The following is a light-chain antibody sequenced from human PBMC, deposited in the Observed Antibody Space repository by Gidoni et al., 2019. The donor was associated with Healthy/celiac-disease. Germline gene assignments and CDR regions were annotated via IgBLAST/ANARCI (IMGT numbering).Light chain of an antibody. CDR3: QQYYSTPPRT. J-gene: IGKJ1*01. CDR1: QSVLYSSNNKNY. CDR2: WAS. V-gene: IGKV4-1*01. Sequence: IVMTQSPDSLAVSLGERATINCKSSQSVLYSSNNKNYLAWYQQKPGQPPKLLIYWASTRESGVPDRFRGSGSGTDFTLTISSLQAEDVAVYYCQQYYSTPPRTFGQGTKVEIK.